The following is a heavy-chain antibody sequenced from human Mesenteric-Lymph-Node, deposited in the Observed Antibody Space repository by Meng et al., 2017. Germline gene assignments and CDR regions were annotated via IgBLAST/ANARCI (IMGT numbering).Heavy chain of an antibody. CDR3: AKARVVVTAIRGDAFDI. D-gene: IGHD2-21*02. Sequence: GESLKISCAVSGFTFSNYWMTWVRQAPGKGLEWVANIKPDGSEKFYVDSVKGRFTISRDNSKNTLYLQMNSLRAEDTAVYYCAKARVVVTAIRGDAFDIWGQGTMVTVSS. CDR2: IKPDGSEK. CDR1: GFTFSNYW. J-gene: IGHJ3*02. V-gene: IGHV3-7*03.